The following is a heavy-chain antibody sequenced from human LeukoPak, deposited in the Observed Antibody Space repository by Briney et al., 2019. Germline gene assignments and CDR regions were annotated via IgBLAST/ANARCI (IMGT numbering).Heavy chain of an antibody. CDR3: TASKNY. CDR2: INTDGSTT. D-gene: IGHD6-6*01. J-gene: IGHJ4*02. V-gene: IGHV3-74*01. CDR1: GFTFSHYW. Sequence: PGGSLRLSCAASGFTFSHYWMHWVRQAPGEGLVWVSRINTDGSTTTYADSVKGRLTISRDNAKNTLYLQMNSLRADDTAVYYCTASKNYWGQGTLVTVSS.